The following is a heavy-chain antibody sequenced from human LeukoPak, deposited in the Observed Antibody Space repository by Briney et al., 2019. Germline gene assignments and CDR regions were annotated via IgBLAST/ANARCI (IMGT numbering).Heavy chain of an antibody. CDR2: IFYTGTT. CDR1: GGSISSFY. J-gene: IGHJ4*02. V-gene: IGHV4-59*08. CDR3: ARRTTPRRAEFDY. Sequence: KCSETLSLTCTVSGGSISSFYWSWIRQPPGKGLEYIGYIFYTGTTNCNPSLESRVTISVDTSKNQFSLTLRSVTAADTAVYYCARRTTPRRAEFDYWGQGSLDTVSS. D-gene: IGHD2-15*01.